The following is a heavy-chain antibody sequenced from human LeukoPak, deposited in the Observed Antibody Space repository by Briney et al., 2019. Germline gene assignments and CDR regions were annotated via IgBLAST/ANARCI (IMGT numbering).Heavy chain of an antibody. CDR2: ISAYNGST. J-gene: IGHJ3*02. CDR1: GYTFTSYY. Sequence: GASVKVSCKASGYTFTSYYMHWVRQAPGQGLEWMGWISAYNGSTNYAQKLQGRVTMTTDTSTSTAYMELRSLRSDDTAVYYCARVNLFWSGSSADAFDIWGQGTMVTVSS. V-gene: IGHV1-18*04. D-gene: IGHD1-26*01. CDR3: ARVNLFWSGSSADAFDI.